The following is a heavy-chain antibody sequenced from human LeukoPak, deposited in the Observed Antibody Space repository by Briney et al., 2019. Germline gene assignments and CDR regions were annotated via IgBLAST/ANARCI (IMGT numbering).Heavy chain of an antibody. J-gene: IGHJ4*02. CDR2: SNPNSGST. CDR3: ARSEYYGSGSFDY. CDR1: GYTFTSHY. D-gene: IGHD3-10*01. Sequence: SMKVSCKAPGYTFTSHYINWVRQAPGQGLEWMGISNPNSGSTDYAQKFRGRVILTRDTSTSTFYMELSSLRSEDTAVYYCARSEYYGSGSFDYWGQGTLVTVSS. V-gene: IGHV1-46*01.